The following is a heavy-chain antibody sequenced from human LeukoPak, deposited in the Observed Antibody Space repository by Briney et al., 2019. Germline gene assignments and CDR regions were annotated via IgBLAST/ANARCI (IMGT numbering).Heavy chain of an antibody. J-gene: IGHJ3*01. CDR3: ARDSYVSGRPLRTFDV. CDR1: GFTFAIHA. D-gene: IGHD3-10*01. Sequence: GGSLRLSCAASGFTFAIHAMTWVRQAPGKGLEWVSGISGDGASTHYAESVKGQFTISGDNSQNTLFLQMNSLRVEDTAIYYCARDSYVSGRPLRTFDVWGQGTMVTVSS. V-gene: IGHV3-23*01. CDR2: ISGDGAST.